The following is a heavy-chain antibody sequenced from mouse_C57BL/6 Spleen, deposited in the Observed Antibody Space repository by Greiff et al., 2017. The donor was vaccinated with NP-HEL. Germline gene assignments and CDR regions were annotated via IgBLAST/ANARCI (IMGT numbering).Heavy chain of an antibody. CDR3: ARGYSLAMDY. D-gene: IGHD2-14*01. V-gene: IGHV1-42*01. CDR1: GYSFTGYY. Sequence: VQLQQSGPELVKPGASVKISCKASGYSFTGYYMNWVKQSPEKSLEWIGEINPNTGGTTYNQKFKAKATLTVDKSSSTAYMQLKSLTSEDSAVYYCARGYSLAMDYWGQGTSVTVSS. J-gene: IGHJ4*01. CDR2: INPNTGGT.